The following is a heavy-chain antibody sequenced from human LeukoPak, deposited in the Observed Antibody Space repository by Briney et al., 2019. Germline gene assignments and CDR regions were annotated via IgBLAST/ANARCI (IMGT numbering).Heavy chain of an antibody. D-gene: IGHD6-13*01. CDR1: GGSISSSSYY. CDR3: ARLAAAGPIHYFDY. CDR2: IYYSGST. J-gene: IGHJ4*02. Sequence: SETLSLTCTVSGGSISSSSYYWGWIRQPPGKGLEWIGCIYYSGSTYYHPSLKGRVTISVDTSTNQFSLKLSSVTAADTAVYYCARLAAAGPIHYFDYWGQGTLVTVSS. V-gene: IGHV4-39*01.